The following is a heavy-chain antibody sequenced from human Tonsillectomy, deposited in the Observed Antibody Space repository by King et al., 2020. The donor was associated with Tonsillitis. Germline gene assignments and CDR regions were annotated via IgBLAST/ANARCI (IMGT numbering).Heavy chain of an antibody. Sequence: VQLVESGGGLVQPGGSLRLSGAASGFTFSTDAMTWVRQAPGKGLEWVSVMSGAGARTYHEDSVKGRFTISRDNSKNTLYLQMNSLRAEDTAVYYCAKCPYDFWSGGLYYAMDVWGQGTTVTVSS. D-gene: IGHD3-3*01. J-gene: IGHJ6*02. V-gene: IGHV3-23*04. CDR2: MSGAGART. CDR1: GFTFSTDA. CDR3: AKCPYDFWSGGLYYAMDV.